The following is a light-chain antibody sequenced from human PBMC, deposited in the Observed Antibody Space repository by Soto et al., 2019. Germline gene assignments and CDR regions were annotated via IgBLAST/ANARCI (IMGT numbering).Light chain of an antibody. CDR3: QQSYSTPLYT. Sequence: DIQMTQSPSSLSASVGDRVTITCRASQSISRYLNWYQLKPGKAPKLLIYAASSLQSGVPSRFSGSGSGTDFTLTISSLQPEDFATYYCQQSYSTPLYTFGQGTKLEIK. J-gene: IGKJ2*01. V-gene: IGKV1-39*01. CDR2: AAS. CDR1: QSISRY.